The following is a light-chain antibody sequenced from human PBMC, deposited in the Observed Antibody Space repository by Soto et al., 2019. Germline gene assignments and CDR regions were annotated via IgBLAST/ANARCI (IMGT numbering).Light chain of an antibody. J-gene: IGKJ5*01. CDR1: QTVINNQ. CDR3: QQYGSSGGIT. CDR2: AAS. Sequence: PGERATLSCRASQTVINNQLAWYQQTPGQAPRLLIYAASSRATGIPDRFSGSGSRTDFTLTITRLEPEDSAMYYCQQYGSSGGITFGHGTRLETK. V-gene: IGKV3-20*01.